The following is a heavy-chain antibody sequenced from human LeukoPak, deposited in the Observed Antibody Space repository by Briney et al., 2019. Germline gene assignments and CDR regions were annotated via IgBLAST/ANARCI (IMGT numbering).Heavy chain of an antibody. V-gene: IGHV4-59*01. CDR3: ARLQGDSTAIFDF. CDR1: GGSISSYY. Sequence: SETLSLTCTVSGGSISSYYWSWIRQPPGKGLEWIGYIYYTGATNYNPSLKSRVTVSVDTSKNQFSLKLSSVIAADTAVYYCARLQGDSTAIFDFWGQGTLVTVSS. J-gene: IGHJ4*02. CDR2: IYYTGAT. D-gene: IGHD2-21*01.